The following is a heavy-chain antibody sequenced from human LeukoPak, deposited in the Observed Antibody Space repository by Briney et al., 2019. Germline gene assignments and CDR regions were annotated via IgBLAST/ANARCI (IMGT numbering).Heavy chain of an antibody. V-gene: IGHV1-18*01. CDR3: ARAGMAGRRNKEPVDY. Sequence: ASVKVSCKASGYTFTSYGISWVRQAPGQGLEWMGWISAYNGNTNYAQKLQGRVTMTTDTSTSTAYMELRSLRSDDTAVYYCARAGMAGRRNKEPVDYWGQGTLVTVSS. D-gene: IGHD6-13*01. CDR2: ISAYNGNT. CDR1: GYTFTSYG. J-gene: IGHJ4*02.